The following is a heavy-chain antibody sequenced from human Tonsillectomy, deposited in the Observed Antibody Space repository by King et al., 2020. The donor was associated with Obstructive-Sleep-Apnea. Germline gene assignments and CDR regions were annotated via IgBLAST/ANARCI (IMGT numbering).Heavy chain of an antibody. V-gene: IGHV5-51*01. CDR2: IYPGDSET. CDR3: ASGMEITHAFHI. Sequence: QLVQSGTEVKKPGESLKISCKGSGYRFTTYWIGWVRQMPGKGLEWMGIIYPGDSETRYSPSFQGQVTISADKSISTAYRQRSSLKASDTAMYYCASGMEITHAFHIWGQGTMVTVSS. J-gene: IGHJ3*02. D-gene: IGHD5-24*01. CDR1: GYRFTTYW.